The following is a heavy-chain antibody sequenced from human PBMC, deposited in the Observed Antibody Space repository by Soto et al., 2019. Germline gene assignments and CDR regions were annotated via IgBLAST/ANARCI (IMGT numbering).Heavy chain of an antibody. CDR3: ATDLGWGGDSNWFDP. CDR1: GYTLTELS. Sequence: ASVKVSCKVSGYTLTELSMHWVRQAPGKGLEWMGGFDPEDGETIYAQKFQGRVTMTEDTSTDTAYMELSSLRSEDTAVYYCATDLGWGGDSNWFDPGGQGTLVTVSS. V-gene: IGHV1-24*01. CDR2: FDPEDGET. J-gene: IGHJ5*02. D-gene: IGHD2-21*02.